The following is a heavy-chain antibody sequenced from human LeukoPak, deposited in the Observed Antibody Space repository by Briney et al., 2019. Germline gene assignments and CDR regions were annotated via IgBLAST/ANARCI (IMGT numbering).Heavy chain of an antibody. V-gene: IGHV1-69*05. CDR2: FIPFSGTS. Sequence: GASVKVSCKAPGGSFNNYATSWVRQAPGHGLEWMGRFIPFSGTSDYAHKFQARVTITMDESTAYMELSSLRPEDTAVYYCARIEDSTHGLLDYWGQGTLVTVSS. J-gene: IGHJ4*02. CDR1: GGSFNNYA. CDR3: ARIEDSTHGLLDY. D-gene: IGHD5-12*01.